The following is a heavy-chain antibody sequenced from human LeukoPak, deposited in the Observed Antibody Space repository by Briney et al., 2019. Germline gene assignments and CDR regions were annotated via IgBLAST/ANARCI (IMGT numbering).Heavy chain of an antibody. J-gene: IGHJ4*02. CDR1: GGTFSSYA. CDR2: IIPVFGTS. CDR3: ARNLIPEQLVLNF. D-gene: IGHD6-13*01. V-gene: IGHV1-69*13. Sequence: GASVKVSCKASGGTFSSYAINWVRQAPGQGLEWMGGIIPVFGTSNYAQKFQGRVTITADESTRTAYMELSSLRSEDTAVYYCARNLIPEQLVLNFWGQGTLVTVSS.